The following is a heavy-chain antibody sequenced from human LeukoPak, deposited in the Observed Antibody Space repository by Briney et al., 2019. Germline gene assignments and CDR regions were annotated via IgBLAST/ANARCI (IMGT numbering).Heavy chain of an antibody. Sequence: SETLSLTXAVSGHSIRSGYYWGWIRQPPGKGLEWIGNIYHSGSTYYNPSLKSRVTISVDTSKNQFSLKLSSVTAADTAVYYCARHGFWSGYNYVLDYWGQGTLVTVSS. CDR1: GHSIRSGYY. CDR3: ARHGFWSGYNYVLDY. V-gene: IGHV4-38-2*01. CDR2: IYHSGST. D-gene: IGHD3-3*01. J-gene: IGHJ4*02.